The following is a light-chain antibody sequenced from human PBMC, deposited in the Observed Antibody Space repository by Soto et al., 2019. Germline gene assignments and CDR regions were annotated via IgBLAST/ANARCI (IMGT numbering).Light chain of an antibody. Sequence: EIMLTQSPATLSVSPGERATLSRRASPSISSRYLAWYQQKPGQAPRLLMYGVSSRATGTPDRFSGSGSGTDFTLTISRLEPEDFAVYYCQQYHTSLLTFGGGTKVDIK. CDR2: GVS. V-gene: IGKV3-20*01. J-gene: IGKJ4*01. CDR3: QQYHTSLLT. CDR1: PSISSRY.